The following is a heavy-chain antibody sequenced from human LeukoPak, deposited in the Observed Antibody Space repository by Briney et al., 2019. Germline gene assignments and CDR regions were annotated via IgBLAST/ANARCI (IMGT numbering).Heavy chain of an antibody. J-gene: IGHJ4*02. Sequence: GGSLRLSCAASGFIFINCAMSWVRQAPGKGLEWVSGISLGTSDTYYADSVKGRFTISRDNSRTTLYLQMNSLRAEDTAVYYCAKRLLYSYGPGFDYWGQGTLVTVSS. CDR2: ISLGTSDT. CDR3: AKRLLYSYGPGFDY. D-gene: IGHD5-18*01. V-gene: IGHV3-23*01. CDR1: GFIFINCA.